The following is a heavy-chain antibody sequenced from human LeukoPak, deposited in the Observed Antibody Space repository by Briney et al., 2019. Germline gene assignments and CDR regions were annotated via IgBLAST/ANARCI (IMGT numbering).Heavy chain of an antibody. Sequence: PGGSLRLSCAASGFTFSSYSMNWVRQAPGKGLEWVSSISSSSSYIYYADSVKGRFTISRDNAKNSLYLQMNSLGAEDTAVYYCARASMYHGAFDIWGQGTMVTVSS. CDR1: GFTFSSYS. CDR3: ARASMYHGAFDI. CDR2: ISSSSSYI. J-gene: IGHJ3*02. D-gene: IGHD2-2*01. V-gene: IGHV3-21*01.